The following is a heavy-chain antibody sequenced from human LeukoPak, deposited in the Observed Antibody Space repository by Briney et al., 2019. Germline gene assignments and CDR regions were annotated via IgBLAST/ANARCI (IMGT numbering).Heavy chain of an antibody. V-gene: IGHV3-48*03. CDR3: AELGITMIGGV. CDR1: GFTFSGYE. D-gene: IGHD3-10*02. Sequence: SLRLSCAASGFTFSGYEMNWVRQAPGKGLEWVSYISSSGSTIYYADSVKGRFTISRDNAKNSLYLQMNSLRAEDTAVYYCAELGITMIGGVWGKGTTVTISS. CDR2: ISSSGSTI. J-gene: IGHJ6*04.